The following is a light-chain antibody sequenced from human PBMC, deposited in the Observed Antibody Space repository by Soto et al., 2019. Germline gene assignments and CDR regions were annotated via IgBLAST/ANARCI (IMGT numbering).Light chain of an antibody. CDR1: QSVRDN. J-gene: IGKJ1*01. CDR3: QHYHNWPPWT. V-gene: IGKV3-15*01. Sequence: EIVMTQSPATLSESPGERATLFCRASQSVRDNLAWYQQKPGQAPRLLIYGASTRATGIPARFSGSGSGTEFTLTISSLQSEDFAVYYCQHYHNWPPWTFGQGTKVEVK. CDR2: GAS.